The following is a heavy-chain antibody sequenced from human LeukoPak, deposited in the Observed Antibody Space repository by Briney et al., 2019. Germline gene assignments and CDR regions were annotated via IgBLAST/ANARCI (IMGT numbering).Heavy chain of an antibody. CDR1: GFTLSNYA. V-gene: IGHV3-66*01. CDR2: IYSGGST. D-gene: IGHD1-26*01. Sequence: PGGSLRLSCAASGFTLSNYAMSWVRQAPGKGLEWVSVIYSGGSTYYADSVKGRSTISRDNSKNTLYPQMNSLRAEDTAVYYCARELRVGASLDYWGQGTLVTVSS. CDR3: ARELRVGASLDY. J-gene: IGHJ4*02.